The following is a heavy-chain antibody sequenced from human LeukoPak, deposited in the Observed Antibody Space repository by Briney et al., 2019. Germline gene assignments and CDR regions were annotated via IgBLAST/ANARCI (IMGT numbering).Heavy chain of an antibody. V-gene: IGHV4-34*01. D-gene: IGHD5-24*01. CDR1: GGSFSGYY. CDR3: ARDKAGYNDY. CDR2: INHSGSN. J-gene: IGHJ4*02. Sequence: SETLSLTCAVYGGSFSGYYWSWIRQPPGKGLEWIGEINHSGSNNYNPSLKSRVSISVDTSKNQFSLRLSSVTAADTAVYYCARDKAGYNDYWGQGTLVTVSS.